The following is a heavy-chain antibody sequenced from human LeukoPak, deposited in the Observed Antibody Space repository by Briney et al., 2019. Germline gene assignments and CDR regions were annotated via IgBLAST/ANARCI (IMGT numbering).Heavy chain of an antibody. CDR2: ISSRSSTI. CDR3: ARDLTLFGDILTGYPNFDY. J-gene: IGHJ4*02. D-gene: IGHD3-9*01. Sequence: GGSLRLSCAASGFTFSSYAMNWVRQAPGKGLEWVSYISSRSSTIYYADSVKGRFTISRDNAKNSLYLQMNSLRAEDTAVYYCARDLTLFGDILTGYPNFDYWGQGTLVTVSS. V-gene: IGHV3-48*04. CDR1: GFTFSSYA.